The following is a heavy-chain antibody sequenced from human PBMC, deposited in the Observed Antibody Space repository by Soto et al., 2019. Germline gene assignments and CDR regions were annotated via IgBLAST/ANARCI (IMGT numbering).Heavy chain of an antibody. CDR2: VSWNSDTI. Sequence: QPGGSLRLSCRASGFIFDDYGMHWVRQAPGKGLEWVSGVSWNSDTIGYANSVRGRFTISRDNTKNLLFLQMDSLRPEDTAFYYCTKGREKYETRASFDVWGRGTLVTVSS. J-gene: IGHJ3*01. CDR1: GFIFDDYG. CDR3: TKGREKYETRASFDV. V-gene: IGHV3-9*01. D-gene: IGHD2-8*01.